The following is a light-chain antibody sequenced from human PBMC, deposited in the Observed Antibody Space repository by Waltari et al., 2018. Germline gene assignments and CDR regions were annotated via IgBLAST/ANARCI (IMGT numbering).Light chain of an antibody. CDR1: QGIDTY. V-gene: IGKV1-9*01. J-gene: IGKJ4*01. CDR3: LQLSSYPLT. CDR2: AAS. Sequence: DIQLTQSPSFLSASVGDRVTLTCRASQGIDTYLAWYQQRPGKAPNLLIYAASTLQSGIPSRFSGSGSGTEFTLTISSLQPEDFATYYCLQLSSYPLTFGGGTKVEIK.